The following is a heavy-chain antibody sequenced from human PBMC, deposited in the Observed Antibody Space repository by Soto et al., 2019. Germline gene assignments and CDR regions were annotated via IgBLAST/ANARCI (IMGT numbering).Heavy chain of an antibody. CDR2: ISNSGGRT. CDR3: AKEHASGS. D-gene: IGHD6-25*01. V-gene: IGHV3-23*01. CDR1: GFTFRTYA. Sequence: EVQLLESGGGFVQPGGSLRLSCVVSGFTFRTYAMTWVRQAPGKGLEWVSFISNSGGRTNYADSVRGRFTTSRDNSKNTLYLQMNSLRAEDTALYYCAKEHASGSWGPGTQVTVSS. J-gene: IGHJ5*02.